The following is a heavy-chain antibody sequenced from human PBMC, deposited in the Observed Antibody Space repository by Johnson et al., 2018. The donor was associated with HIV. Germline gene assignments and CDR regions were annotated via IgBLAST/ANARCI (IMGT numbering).Heavy chain of an antibody. CDR1: GFTFSSYA. CDR3: ARAYSYGYGDTDALDM. CDR2: IYIGGNT. Sequence: QVQLVESGGGLEQPGRSLRLSCAASGFTFSSYAMHWVRQAPGKGLEWISVIYIGGNTYYADSLKGRFSISRDNAKNSLYLQMNSLRAEDTAVYFCARAYSYGYGDTDALDMWGQGTMVTVS. D-gene: IGHD5-18*01. V-gene: IGHV3-NL1*01. J-gene: IGHJ3*02.